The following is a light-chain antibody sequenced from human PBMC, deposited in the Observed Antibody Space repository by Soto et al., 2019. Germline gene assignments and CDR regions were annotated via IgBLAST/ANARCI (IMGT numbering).Light chain of an antibody. CDR3: QQYGSSPWT. J-gene: IGKJ1*01. Sequence: EIVLTQSPGTLSLSPGEGATLSCRASQSVSSSYLAWYQQKPGQAPRLLIYGASSRGTGIPDRFSGSGSGTDFTLTISRLEPEDFAVYYCQQYGSSPWTFGQGTKVEIK. CDR1: QSVSSSY. V-gene: IGKV3-20*01. CDR2: GAS.